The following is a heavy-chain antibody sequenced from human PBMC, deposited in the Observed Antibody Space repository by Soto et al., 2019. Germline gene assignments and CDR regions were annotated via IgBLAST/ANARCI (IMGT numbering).Heavy chain of an antibody. J-gene: IGHJ6*02. CDR2: ISAYNGNT. Sequence: ASVKVSCKASGYTFTSYGVSWVRQAPGQGLEWMGWISAYNGNTNYAQKLQGRVTMTTDTSTSTAYMELRSLRSDDTAVYYCARGDPSSGWYIGMDVWGQGTTVTVSS. V-gene: IGHV1-18*01. CDR3: ARGDPSSGWYIGMDV. CDR1: GYTFTSYG. D-gene: IGHD6-19*01.